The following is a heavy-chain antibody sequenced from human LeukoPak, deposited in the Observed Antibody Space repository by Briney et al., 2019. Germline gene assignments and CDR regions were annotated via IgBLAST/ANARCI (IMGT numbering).Heavy chain of an antibody. CDR1: GYTFTSYG. CDR3: ARDNSVGDIAWWFDP. J-gene: IGHJ5*02. Sequence: ASVKVSCKASGYTFTSYGISWVRQAPGQGLEWMGWISAYNGNTNYAQKLQGRVTMTRDMSTTTDYMELSSLRSEDTAVYHCARDNSVGDIAWWFDPWGQGTLVTVSS. CDR2: ISAYNGNT. V-gene: IGHV1-18*01. D-gene: IGHD3-16*02.